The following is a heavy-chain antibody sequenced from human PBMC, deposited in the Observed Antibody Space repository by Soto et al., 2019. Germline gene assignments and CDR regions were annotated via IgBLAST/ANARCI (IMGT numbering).Heavy chain of an antibody. CDR1: GYTFTNFG. J-gene: IGHJ4*01. Sequence: QVQLVQSGAEVKKPGASVKLSCKASGYTFTNFGISWVRQAPGQGLEWMGWIIAYNGNTNYAQHCQGRVTMPTDTSASTADMELRSLSSYDTALYYFARGGTPVDYCAPLTLVPVSS. CDR2: IIAYNGNT. V-gene: IGHV1-18*01. D-gene: IGHD3-16*01. CDR3: ARGGTPVDY.